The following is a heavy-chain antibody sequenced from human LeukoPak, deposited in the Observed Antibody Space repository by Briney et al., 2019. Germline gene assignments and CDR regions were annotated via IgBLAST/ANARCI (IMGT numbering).Heavy chain of an antibody. D-gene: IGHD6-13*01. CDR1: GFSLSTSGVG. J-gene: IGHJ4*02. CDR2: LYWDDDK. Sequence: ESGPTLVKPTQTLTLTCTFSGFSLSTSGVGVGWIRQPPGKALEWLTLLYWDDDKRYNPSLESRLTVTKDVSKSQVVLTLTNVDPVDTATYYCAHRLTGYNSNWYHGYFDYWGPGTLVTVSS. V-gene: IGHV2-5*02. CDR3: AHRLTGYNSNWYHGYFDY.